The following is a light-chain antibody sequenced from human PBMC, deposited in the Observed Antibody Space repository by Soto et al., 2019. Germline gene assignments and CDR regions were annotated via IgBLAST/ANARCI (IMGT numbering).Light chain of an antibody. Sequence: VLTPSRGTQSFSAWERATLSCRASQSVSSSYLAWYQQKPGQAPRLLIYGASSRATGIPDRFSGSGSGTDFTLTISRLEPEDFAVYYCQQYGSSPRTFGQGTKVDIK. J-gene: IGKJ1*01. V-gene: IGKV3-20*01. CDR3: QQYGSSPRT. CDR2: GAS. CDR1: QSVSSSY.